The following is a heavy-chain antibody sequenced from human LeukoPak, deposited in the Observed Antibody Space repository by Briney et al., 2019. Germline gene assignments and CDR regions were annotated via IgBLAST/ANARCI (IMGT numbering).Heavy chain of an antibody. Sequence: PGGSLRLSCAASGFTFSSYWMHWVRQAPGKGLEWVAVISDDGYNKYYADSVKGRFTISRDNSKNTLYLQMNTLRAEDTAVYYCARAPVSASYYFDYWGQGTLVTVSS. D-gene: IGHD5/OR15-5a*01. V-gene: IGHV3-30*03. J-gene: IGHJ4*02. CDR2: ISDDGYNK. CDR1: GFTFSSYW. CDR3: ARAPVSASYYFDY.